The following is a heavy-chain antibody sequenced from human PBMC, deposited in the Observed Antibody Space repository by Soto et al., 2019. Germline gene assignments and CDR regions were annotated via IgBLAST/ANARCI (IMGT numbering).Heavy chain of an antibody. CDR2: IYYSGST. CDR3: AKRRDGYPYAFAI. CDR1: GGSISSSSYY. J-gene: IGHJ3*02. Sequence: SETLSLSCTVSGGSISSSSYYWGWIRQPPGKGLEWIGSIYYSGSTYYNPSLKSRVTISVDTSKNQFSLKLSSVTAADTAVYYCAKRRDGYPYAFAIWGQGTMVTVSS. D-gene: IGHD5-12*01. V-gene: IGHV4-39*01.